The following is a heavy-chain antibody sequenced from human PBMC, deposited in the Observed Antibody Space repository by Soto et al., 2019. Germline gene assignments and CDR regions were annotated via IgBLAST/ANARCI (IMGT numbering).Heavy chain of an antibody. D-gene: IGHD2-2*01. J-gene: IGHJ5*02. CDR2: ISYDGSNK. Sequence: PGGSLRLSCAASGFTFSSYGMNWVRQAPGKGLELVAVISYDGSNKYYAASVKGRFNISRDNSKNTLYLQMNSLRAEDTAVYYCAKESAPAAFNWFDPWGQGTLVTVSS. CDR1: GFTFSSYG. V-gene: IGHV3-30*18. CDR3: AKESAPAAFNWFDP.